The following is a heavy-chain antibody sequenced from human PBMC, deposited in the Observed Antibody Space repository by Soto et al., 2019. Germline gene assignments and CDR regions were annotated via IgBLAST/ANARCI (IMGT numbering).Heavy chain of an antibody. CDR3: ARGAYNYGSGSYSTSFDY. D-gene: IGHD3-10*01. Sequence: QVQLVQSGAEVKKPGSSVKVSCKASGGTFSSYVISWVRQAPGQGLECMGGIIPICGTANYAQKFQGRVTITADKSTSTAYMELSSLRSEDTAVYYCARGAYNYGSGSYSTSFDYWGQGTLVTVSS. V-gene: IGHV1-69*06. J-gene: IGHJ4*02. CDR1: GGTFSSYV. CDR2: IIPICGTA.